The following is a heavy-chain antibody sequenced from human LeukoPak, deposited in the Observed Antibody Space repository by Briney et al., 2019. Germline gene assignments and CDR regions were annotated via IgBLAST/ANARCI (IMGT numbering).Heavy chain of an antibody. CDR3: ARSYYDSRYYFDY. D-gene: IGHD3-22*01. CDR1: GYSFTSYW. J-gene: IGHJ4*02. Sequence: GESLKISCKGSGYSFTSYWIGWVRQMPGKSLEWMGIIYPGDSDTRYSPSFQGQVTISADKSISTAYLQWSSLKASDTAMYYCARSYYDSRYYFDYWGQGTLVTVSS. V-gene: IGHV5-51*01. CDR2: IYPGDSDT.